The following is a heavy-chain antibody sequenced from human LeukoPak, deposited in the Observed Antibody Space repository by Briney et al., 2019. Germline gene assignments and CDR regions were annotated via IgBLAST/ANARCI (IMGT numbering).Heavy chain of an antibody. CDR2: IFPGDSDT. D-gene: IGHD3-22*01. CDR3: AKSYSSVSRVYYV. CDR1: GYYFNDYW. J-gene: IGHJ3*01. V-gene: IGHV5-51*01. Sequence: GESLKISCKASGYYFNDYWIGWVRQMPGKGLEWMGIIFPGDSDTRYSPSFQGQVTISADKSITTAYLQWSSLKASDTATYYCAKSYSSVSRVYYVWGQGTKVTVSS.